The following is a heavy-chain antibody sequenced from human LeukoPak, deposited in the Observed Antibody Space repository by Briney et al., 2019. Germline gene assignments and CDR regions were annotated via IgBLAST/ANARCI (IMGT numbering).Heavy chain of an antibody. V-gene: IGHV3-23*01. J-gene: IGHJ4*02. CDR2: ISGSGGST. CDR3: AKDAPVNIVVVPAAIS. CDR1: GFTFSSYA. D-gene: IGHD2-2*01. Sequence: GGSLRLSCGASGFTFSSYAMSWVRQAPGKGQEWVSAISGSGGSTYYADSVKGRFTIYRDNSKNTLYLQMNRLRAEDTAVYYCAKDAPVNIVVVPAAISWGQGTLVTVST.